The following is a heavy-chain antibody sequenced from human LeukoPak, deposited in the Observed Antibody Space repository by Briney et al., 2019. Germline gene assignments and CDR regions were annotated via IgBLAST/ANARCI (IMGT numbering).Heavy chain of an antibody. V-gene: IGHV3-30*02. J-gene: IGHJ4*02. D-gene: IGHD4-17*01. CDR2: IRYDGSNK. CDR3: AKGRSYGDSLPGFY. Sequence: GGSLRLSCAASGFTFSSYGMHWVRQAPGKGLEWVAFIRYDGSNKYYADSVKGRFTISRDNSKNTLYLQMNSLRAEDTAVYYCAKGRSYGDSLPGFYWGQGTLVTVSS. CDR1: GFTFSSYG.